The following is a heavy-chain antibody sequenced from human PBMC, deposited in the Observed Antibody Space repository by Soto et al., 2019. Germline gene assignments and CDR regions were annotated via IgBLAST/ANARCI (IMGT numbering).Heavy chain of an antibody. CDR1: GGTFSSYA. J-gene: IGHJ4*02. D-gene: IGHD3-22*01. CDR3: ARLTHYDSSGYYNY. Sequence: SVKVSCKASGGTFSSYAISWVRQAPGQGLEWMGGIIPIFGTANYAQKFQGRVTITADESTSTAYMELSSPRSEDTAVYYCARLTHYDSSGYYNYWGQGTLVTVSS. V-gene: IGHV1-69*13. CDR2: IIPIFGTA.